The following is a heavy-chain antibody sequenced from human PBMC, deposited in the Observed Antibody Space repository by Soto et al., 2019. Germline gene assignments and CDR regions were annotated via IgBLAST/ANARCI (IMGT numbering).Heavy chain of an antibody. J-gene: IGHJ4*02. Sequence: SETLSLTCTVSGGSISSYYWSWIRQPPGKGLEWIGYIYYSGSTNYNPSLKSRVTISVDTSKIQFSLKLSSVTAADTAVYYCARRYYDILTGYAPFDYWGQGTLVTVSS. CDR1: GGSISSYY. CDR3: ARRYYDILTGYAPFDY. V-gene: IGHV4-59*08. CDR2: IYYSGST. D-gene: IGHD3-9*01.